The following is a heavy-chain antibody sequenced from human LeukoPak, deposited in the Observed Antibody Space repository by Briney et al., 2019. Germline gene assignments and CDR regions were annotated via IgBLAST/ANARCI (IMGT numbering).Heavy chain of an antibody. CDR1: GYSISSGYY. CDR3: AVYYYDSSGYYSTFDY. D-gene: IGHD3-22*01. Sequence: SETLSLTCTVSGYSISSGYYWGWIRQPPGKGLEWIGSIYHSGSTYYNPSLKSRVTISVDTSKNQFSLKLSSVTAADTAVYYCAVYYYDSSGYYSTFDYWGQGTLVTVSS. CDR2: IYHSGST. J-gene: IGHJ4*02. V-gene: IGHV4-38-2*02.